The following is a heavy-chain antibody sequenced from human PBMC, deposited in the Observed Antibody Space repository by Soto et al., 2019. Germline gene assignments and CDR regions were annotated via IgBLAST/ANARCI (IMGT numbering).Heavy chain of an antibody. J-gene: IGHJ6*02. CDR2: IYYSGST. V-gene: IGHV4-59*01. CDR1: GGSISSYY. Sequence: SETLSLTCPVSGGSISSYYWSWIRQPPGKGLEWIGYIYYSGSTNYNPSLKSRVTIPVDTSKNQFSLKLSSVAAADTAVYYCARDVEIAVAGEDYYYGMDVWGQGTTVTVSS. D-gene: IGHD6-19*01. CDR3: ARDVEIAVAGEDYYYGMDV.